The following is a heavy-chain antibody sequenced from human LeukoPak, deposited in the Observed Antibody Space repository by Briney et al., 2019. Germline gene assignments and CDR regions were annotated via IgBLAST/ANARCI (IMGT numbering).Heavy chain of an antibody. CDR1: GRGFNYYN. CDR2: ITTTSSHI. CDR3: ASRTSHD. J-gene: IGHJ3*01. D-gene: IGHD1-14*01. Sequence: GESLRLYCAASGRGFNYYNMNWVRQTPGKGLEWVSSITTTSSHIFYADSVKGRFTISRDNAKNSLYLQMNSLRAEDTAVYYCASRTSHDWGQGTMVTVSS. V-gene: IGHV3-21*01.